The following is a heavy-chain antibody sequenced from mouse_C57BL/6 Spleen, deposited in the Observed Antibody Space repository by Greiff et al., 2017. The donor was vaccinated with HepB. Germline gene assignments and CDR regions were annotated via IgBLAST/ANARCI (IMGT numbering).Heavy chain of an antibody. CDR3: ARSYSNYGEGYYYAMDY. CDR1: GYTFTSYW. CDR2: IDPNSGGT. Sequence: QVHVKQPGAELVKPGASVKLSCKASGYTFTSYWMHWVKQRPGRGLEWIGRIDPNSGGTKYNEKFKSKATLTVDKPSSTAYMQLSSLTSEDSAVYYCARSYSNYGEGYYYAMDYWGQGTSVTVSS. D-gene: IGHD2-5*01. V-gene: IGHV1-72*01. J-gene: IGHJ4*01.